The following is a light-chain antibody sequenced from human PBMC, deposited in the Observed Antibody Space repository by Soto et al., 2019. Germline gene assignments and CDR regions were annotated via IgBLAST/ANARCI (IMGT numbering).Light chain of an antibody. J-gene: IGLJ2*01. CDR2: NVD. CDR3: SSYADSSTVV. V-gene: IGLV2-14*03. Sequence: QSALTQVASVSASPGQSITISCTGTSSDVGGHNYVSWYQQHPGKAPKLMIYNVDYRPSGVSNRFSGSKSGNTASLTISGLQADDEAYYYCSSYADSSTVVFGGGTQLPS. CDR1: SSDVGGHNY.